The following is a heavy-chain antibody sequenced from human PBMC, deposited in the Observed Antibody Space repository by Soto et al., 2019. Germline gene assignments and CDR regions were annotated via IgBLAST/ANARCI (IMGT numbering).Heavy chain of an antibody. CDR3: ASARGGVLGSHGRDV. CDR2: IYHSGST. Sequence: QLQLQESGSGRVKPSQTLSLTCAVSGGSISSGGYSWSWIRQPPGKGLEWIGYIYHSGSTYYNPSLNSRVTISQDRTKNQFSLKLSSVTAADTAVYYCASARGGVLGSHGRDVWGQGTTVTVSS. CDR1: GGSISSGGYS. V-gene: IGHV4-30-2*01. J-gene: IGHJ6*02. D-gene: IGHD3-16*01.